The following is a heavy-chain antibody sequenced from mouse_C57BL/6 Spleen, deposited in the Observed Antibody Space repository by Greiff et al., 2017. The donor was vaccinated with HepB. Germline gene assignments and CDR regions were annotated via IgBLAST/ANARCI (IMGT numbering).Heavy chain of an antibody. CDR1: GYTFTSYW. J-gene: IGHJ2*01. Sequence: QVQLQQPGAELVKPGASVKLSCKASGYTFTSYWMQWVKQRPGQGLEWIGEIDPSDSYTNYNQKFKGKATLTVDTSSSTAYMQLSSLTSEDSAVYYCARAYGSSRAYWGQGTTLTVSS. CDR3: ARAYGSSRAY. D-gene: IGHD1-1*01. CDR2: IDPSDSYT. V-gene: IGHV1-50*01.